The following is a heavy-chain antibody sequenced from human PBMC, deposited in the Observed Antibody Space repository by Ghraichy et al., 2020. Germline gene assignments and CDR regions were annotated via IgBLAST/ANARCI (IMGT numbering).Heavy chain of an antibody. CDR3: AKVMGEGQWLAYFDF. CDR2: ISGSGGST. J-gene: IGHJ4*02. V-gene: IGHV3-23*01. CDR1: GFTFNTYA. Sequence: GGSLRLSCAASGFTFNTYAMTWVRQAPGKGLEWVAGISGSGGSTYYADSVKGRFTISRDTSKNTLDMQMNSLRPKDTALYYCAKVMGEGQWLAYFDFWGQGTLVTVSS. D-gene: IGHD6-19*01.